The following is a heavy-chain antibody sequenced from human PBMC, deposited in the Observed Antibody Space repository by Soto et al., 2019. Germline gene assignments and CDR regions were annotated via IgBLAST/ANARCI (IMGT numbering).Heavy chain of an antibody. CDR1: GYTFTSYD. J-gene: IGHJ6*03. CDR2: MNPNSGNT. Sequence: ASVKVSCKASGYTFTSYDINWVRQATGQGLEWMGWMNPNSGNTGNAQKFQGRVTMTRNTSISTAYMELSSLRSEDTAVYYCARASCTNGVCYTYYYYYYMDVWGKGTTVTVSS. CDR3: ARASCTNGVCYTYYYYYYMDV. V-gene: IGHV1-8*01. D-gene: IGHD2-8*01.